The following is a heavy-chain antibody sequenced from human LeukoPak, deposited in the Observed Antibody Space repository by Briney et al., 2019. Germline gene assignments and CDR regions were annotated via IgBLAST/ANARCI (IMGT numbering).Heavy chain of an antibody. CDR3: ATPRDGYYDIWTGSYLGYYYYGMDV. V-gene: IGHV1-2*02. CDR1: GYTFTSYY. D-gene: IGHD3-9*01. CDR2: INPNSGGT. J-gene: IGHJ6*02. Sequence: VASVKVACKASGYTFTSYYMHWVRPAPGQGLEWMGWINPNSGGTNYAQTFQGRVTLTRDTAISTAYMELSRLRYDDTAVYYCATPRDGYYDIWTGSYLGYYYYGMDVWGQGTTVTVSS.